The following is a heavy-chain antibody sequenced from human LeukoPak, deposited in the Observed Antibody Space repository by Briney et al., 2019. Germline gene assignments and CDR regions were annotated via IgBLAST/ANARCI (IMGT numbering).Heavy chain of an antibody. J-gene: IGHJ4*02. CDR2: INSDGSWT. Sequence: GGSLRLSCAASGTYWMHWVRHAPGKGLVWVSHINSDGSWTGYADSVKGRFTISKDNAKNTVSLQMNNLRAEDTAVYYCVTFYETYWGRGTLVTVSS. CDR3: VTFYETY. D-gene: IGHD2/OR15-2a*01. CDR1: GTYW. V-gene: IGHV3-74*01.